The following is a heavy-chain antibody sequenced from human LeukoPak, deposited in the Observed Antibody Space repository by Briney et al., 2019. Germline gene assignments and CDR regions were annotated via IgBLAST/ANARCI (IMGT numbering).Heavy chain of an antibody. J-gene: IGHJ4*02. Sequence: KPGGSLRLSCAASGFTFSSYSMNWVRQAPGKGLGWVSSISSSSSYIYYADSVKGRFTISRDNAKNSLYLQMNSLRAEDTGAYYCARVRKYSSSSWPTSLLDYWGQGTLVTVSS. V-gene: IGHV3-21*01. CDR2: ISSSSSYI. CDR3: ARVRKYSSSSWPTSLLDY. D-gene: IGHD6-6*01. CDR1: GFTFSSYS.